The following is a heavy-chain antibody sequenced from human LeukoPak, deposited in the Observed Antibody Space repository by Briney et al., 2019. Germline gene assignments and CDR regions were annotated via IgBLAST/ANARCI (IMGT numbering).Heavy chain of an antibody. CDR2: IIPIFGTA. V-gene: IGHV1-69*13. Sequence: SVKVSCKASGGTSSSYAITWVRQAPGQGLEWMGGIIPIFGTANYAQKFQGRVTITADESTSTAYMELSSLRSEDTAVYYCARGGAAAGTEWFDPWGQGTLVTVSS. CDR3: ARGGAAAGTEWFDP. CDR1: GGTSSSYA. J-gene: IGHJ5*02. D-gene: IGHD6-13*01.